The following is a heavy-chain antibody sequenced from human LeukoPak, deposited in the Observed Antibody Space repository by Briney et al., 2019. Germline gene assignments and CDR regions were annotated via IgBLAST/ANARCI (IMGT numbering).Heavy chain of an antibody. CDR3: AKDPWYCSSTSCPKDY. J-gene: IGHJ4*02. V-gene: IGHV3-23*01. Sequence: GGSLRLSCAASGFTLSSYAMSWVRQAPGKGLEWVSNISGSGGSTYYADSVKGRFTISRDNSKNTLYLQMNSLRAEDTAVYYCAKDPWYCSSTSCPKDYWGQGTLVTVSS. CDR2: ISGSGGST. CDR1: GFTLSSYA. D-gene: IGHD2-2*01.